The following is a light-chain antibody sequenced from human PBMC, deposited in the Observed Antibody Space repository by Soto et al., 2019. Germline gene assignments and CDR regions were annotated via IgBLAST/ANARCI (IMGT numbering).Light chain of an antibody. V-gene: IGKV1-39*01. Sequence: DIEMTQSPSSLSASLGDRVTITCRASQSISNYLNWYQHKPGKAPKLLIYAASSLQSGVPTRFSGGGSGTDLTLTISSLQPEDFATYYCQQSYHTPLTFGGGTKVEIK. CDR2: AAS. J-gene: IGKJ4*01. CDR1: QSISNY. CDR3: QQSYHTPLT.